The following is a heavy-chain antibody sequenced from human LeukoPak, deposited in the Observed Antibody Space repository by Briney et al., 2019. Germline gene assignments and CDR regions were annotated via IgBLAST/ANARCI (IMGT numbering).Heavy chain of an antibody. CDR2: ISGSGGSA. CDR3: ARVAAEVVGVPGAIGFGWLRRDYYYMDV. V-gene: IGHV3-23*01. Sequence: GGSLRLSCAASGFTFSSYAMSWVRQAPGKGLEWVSAISGSGGSAYYADSVKGRFTISRDNSKNTLYLQMNSLRVEDTAVYFCARVAAEVVGVPGAIGFGWLRRDYYYMDVWGKGTPVTVSS. J-gene: IGHJ6*03. D-gene: IGHD2-2*02. CDR1: GFTFSSYA.